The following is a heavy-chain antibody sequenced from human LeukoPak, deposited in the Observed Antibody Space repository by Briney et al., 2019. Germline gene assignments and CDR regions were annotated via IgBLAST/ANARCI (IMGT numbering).Heavy chain of an antibody. CDR3: ARDPYGSGDGYFDY. J-gene: IGHJ4*02. CDR2: IWYNGSKK. CDR1: GFTFSGHG. V-gene: IGHV3-33*01. Sequence: GGSLRLSCAASGFTFSGHGMHWVRQAPGKGLEWVAIIWYNGSKKYYAESVKGRFTISRDNSKNTLYLQMSSLRAEDTAVYYCARDPYGSGDGYFDYWGQGTLVTVSS. D-gene: IGHD3-10*01.